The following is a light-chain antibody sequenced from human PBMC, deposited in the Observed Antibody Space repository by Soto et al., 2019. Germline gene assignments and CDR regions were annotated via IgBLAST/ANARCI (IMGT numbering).Light chain of an antibody. J-gene: IGLJ2*01. CDR1: RSNIGAGYD. CDR2: GNS. V-gene: IGLV1-40*01. Sequence: QSVLTQPPSVSGAPGQRGTISCTGSRSNIGAGYDVHWYQQLPGTAPKLLIYGNSNRPSGVPDRFSGSKSGTSASLAITGLQAEDEADYYCQSYDSSLSGYVVFGGGTQLTVL. CDR3: QSYDSSLSGYVV.